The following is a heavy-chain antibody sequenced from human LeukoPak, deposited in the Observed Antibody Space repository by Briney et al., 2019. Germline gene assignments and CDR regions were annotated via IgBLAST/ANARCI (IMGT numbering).Heavy chain of an antibody. CDR1: GGSISSYY. CDR3: ARTRDYDFWSGYD. V-gene: IGHV4-59*01. D-gene: IGHD3-3*01. J-gene: IGHJ4*02. CDR2: IYYSGST. Sequence: SETLSLTCTVSGGSISSYYWSWFRQPPGKGLEWIGYIYYSGSTNYNPSLKSRVTISVDTSKNQFSLKLSSVTAADTAVYYCARTRDYDFWSGYDWGQGTLVTVSS.